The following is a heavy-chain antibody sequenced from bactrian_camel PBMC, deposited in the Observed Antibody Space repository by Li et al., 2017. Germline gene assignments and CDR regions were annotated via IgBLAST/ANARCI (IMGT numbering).Heavy chain of an antibody. J-gene: IGHJ4*01. CDR2: IYGNGGSI. V-gene: IGHV3S1*01. Sequence: VQLVESGGGSVQAGGSLRLSCTASGYTYRRLCLAWFRKEREGVASIYGNGGSIYYSESVKGRFTISQDSATITVYLHMDNLDPHDTGMYFCAADSGTYCSVRARLNDYEYKYWGQGTQVTVS. CDR1: GYTYRRLC. D-gene: IGHD1*01. CDR3: AADSGTYCSVRARLNDYEYKY.